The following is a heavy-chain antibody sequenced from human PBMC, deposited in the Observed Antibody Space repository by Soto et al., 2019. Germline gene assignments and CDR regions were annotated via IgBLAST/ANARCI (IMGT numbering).Heavy chain of an antibody. V-gene: IGHV4-39*01. J-gene: IGHJ5*02. CDR2: IYYSGST. Sequence: PSETLSLTCTVSGGSISSYYWSWIRQPPGKGLEWIGSIYYSGSTYYNPSLKSRVTISVDTSKNQFSLKLSSVTAADTAVYYCLRHPPGYYDFWSGYGWFDPWGQGTLVTVSS. CDR1: GGSISSYY. D-gene: IGHD3-3*01. CDR3: LRHPPGYYDFWSGYGWFDP.